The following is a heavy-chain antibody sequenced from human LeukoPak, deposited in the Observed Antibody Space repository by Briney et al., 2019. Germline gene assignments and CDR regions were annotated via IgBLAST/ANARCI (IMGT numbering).Heavy chain of an antibody. CDR3: ARDNIGYSLDYYYYYYMDV. CDR1: GGSISSYY. Sequence: SETLSLTYTVSGGSISSYYWSWIRQPPGKGLEWIGYIYTSGSTNYNPSLKSRVTISVDTSKNQFSLKLSSVTAADTAVYYCARDNIGYSLDYYYYYYMDVWGKGTTVTVSS. J-gene: IGHJ6*03. D-gene: IGHD4-11*01. V-gene: IGHV4-4*09. CDR2: IYTSGST.